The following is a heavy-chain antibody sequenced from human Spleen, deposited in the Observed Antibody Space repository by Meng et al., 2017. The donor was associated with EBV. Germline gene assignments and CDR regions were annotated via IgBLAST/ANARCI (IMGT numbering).Heavy chain of an antibody. Sequence: QVQLVQSGAGVKKPGSSVKVASKTSGGIFNSDAISWVQQAPGQGLEWLGGLIPMFGAPNYAQRFQDRVTIIADASTSTHYMELSSLRFEDTALYYCASESGRGYTPDYWGQGTLVTVSS. J-gene: IGHJ4*02. D-gene: IGHD3-10*01. CDR1: GGIFNSDA. CDR2: LIPMFGAP. V-gene: IGHV1-69*01. CDR3: ASESGRGYTPDY.